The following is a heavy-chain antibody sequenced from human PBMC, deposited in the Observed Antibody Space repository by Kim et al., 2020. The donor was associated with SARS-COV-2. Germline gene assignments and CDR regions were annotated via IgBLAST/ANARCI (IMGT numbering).Heavy chain of an antibody. CDR1: GFTVSSNY. V-gene: IGHV3-53*04. D-gene: IGHD4-17*01. CDR3: ASLLRGLRGYPSKPV. CDR2: IYSGGST. Sequence: GGSLRLSCAASGFTVSSNYMSWVRQAPGKGLEWVSVIYSGGSTYYADSVKGRFTISRHNSKNTLYLQMNSLRAEDTAVYYCASLLRGLRGYPSKPVWGQGTLVTVSS. J-gene: IGHJ4*02.